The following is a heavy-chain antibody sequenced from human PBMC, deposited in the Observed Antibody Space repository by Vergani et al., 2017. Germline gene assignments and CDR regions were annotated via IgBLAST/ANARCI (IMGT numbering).Heavy chain of an antibody. Sequence: QVQLVESGGGVVQPGRSLRLSCAASGFTFSSYGMHWVRQAPGKGLEWVAVIWYDGSNKYYADSVKGRFTISRDNSKNTLYLQMNSLRAEDTAVYYCARGPLRYFDRNFDYWGQGTLVTVSS. CDR1: GFTFSSYG. J-gene: IGHJ4*02. CDR3: ARGPLRYFDRNFDY. V-gene: IGHV3-33*01. CDR2: IWYDGSNK. D-gene: IGHD3-9*01.